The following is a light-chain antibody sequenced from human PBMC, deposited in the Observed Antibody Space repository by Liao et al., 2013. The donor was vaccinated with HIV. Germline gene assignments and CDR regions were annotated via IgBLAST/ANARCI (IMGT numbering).Light chain of an antibody. J-gene: IGLJ3*02. CDR1: FIGSKS. V-gene: IGLV3-21*04. CDR3: QVWDSSTDWV. Sequence: SYMLAQPPSLSVAPGGTATITCGGQFIGSKSVNWYRHKPGQAPVMVIFYDRDRPSGIPDRFSGSRSGNTATLSISRAEAGDEADYYCQVWDSSTDWVFGGGTNLAVL. CDR2: YDR.